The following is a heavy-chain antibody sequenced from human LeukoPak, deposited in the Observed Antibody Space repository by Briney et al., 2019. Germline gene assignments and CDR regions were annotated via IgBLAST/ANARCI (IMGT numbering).Heavy chain of an antibody. J-gene: IGHJ4*02. CDR2: IIPIFGTA. CDR1: GGTFSSYA. D-gene: IGHD5-24*01. V-gene: IGHV1-69*13. Sequence: AASVKVSCKASGGTFSSYAISWVRQAPGQGLEWMGGIIPIFGTANYAQKFQGRVTITADESTSTAYMELSSLRSEDTAVYYCARSDPVEMATTYYFDYWGQGTLVTVSS. CDR3: ARSDPVEMATTYYFDY.